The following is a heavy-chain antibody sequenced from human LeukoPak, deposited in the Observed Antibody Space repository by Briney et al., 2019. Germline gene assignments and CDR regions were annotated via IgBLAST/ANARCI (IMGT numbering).Heavy chain of an antibody. CDR1: GFTFSSYT. Sequence: GRSLRLSCAASGFTFSSYTMNWVRQAPGKGLEWVSYISSSSSTIYYADSVKGRFTISRDNAKTSLYLQMNSLRAEDTAVYYCAREGYGSSYYYYYYMDVWGKGTTVTVSS. V-gene: IGHV3-48*04. J-gene: IGHJ6*03. CDR2: ISSSSSTI. CDR3: AREGYGSSYYYYYYMDV. D-gene: IGHD6-13*01.